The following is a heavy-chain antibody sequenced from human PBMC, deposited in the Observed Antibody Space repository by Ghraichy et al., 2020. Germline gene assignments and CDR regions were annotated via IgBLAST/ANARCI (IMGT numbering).Heavy chain of an antibody. CDR1: GFSFSSYS. J-gene: IGHJ6*02. D-gene: IGHD2-2*01. V-gene: IGHV3-48*04. CDR3: ASRVAPGLYYYGLDV. Sequence: GGSLRLSCAASGFSFSSYSMNWVRQAPGKGLEWVSYISSSRSRINYADSVKGRFTISRDNAKNSLYLQMNNLRAEDTALYYCASRVAPGLYYYGLDVWGQGTTVTISS. CDR2: ISSSRSRI.